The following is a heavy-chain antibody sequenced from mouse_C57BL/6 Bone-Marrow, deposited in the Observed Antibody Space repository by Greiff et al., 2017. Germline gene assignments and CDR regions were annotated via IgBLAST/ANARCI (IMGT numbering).Heavy chain of an antibody. CDR3: ARRSYGGSYLYYFDY. CDR1: GFTFTSYG. Sequence: EVKLVESGGDLVKPGGSLKLSCAASGFTFTSYGMSWVRQTPDKRLEWVATISSGGSYTYYPDKVKGRYTISRDNAKNTLYLQMSSLKSEDTAMYCCARRSYGGSYLYYFDYWGQGTTVTVSS. CDR2: ISSGGSYT. J-gene: IGHJ2*01. D-gene: IGHD1-1*01. V-gene: IGHV5-6*01.